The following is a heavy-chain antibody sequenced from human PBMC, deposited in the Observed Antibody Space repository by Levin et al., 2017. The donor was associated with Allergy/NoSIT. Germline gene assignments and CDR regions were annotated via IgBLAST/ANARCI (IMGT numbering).Heavy chain of an antibody. CDR2: IWHDGSRK. V-gene: IGHV3-33*01. J-gene: IGHJ3*01. CDR1: GFSFSSYG. Sequence: GASVKVSCAASGFSFSSYGMHWVRQAPGKGLEWVAFIWHDGSRKYYVDSVKGRFTISRDNSKNTVFLQMNNLGAEDTAVYHCARIPGSPTQWEVLGDAFDVWGQGTMVTVSS. CDR3: ARIPGSPTQWEVLGDAFDV. D-gene: IGHD1-26*01.